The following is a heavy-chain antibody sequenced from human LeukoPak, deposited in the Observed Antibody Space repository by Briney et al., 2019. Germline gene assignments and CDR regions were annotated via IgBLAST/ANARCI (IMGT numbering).Heavy chain of an antibody. CDR1: GFTFSTYW. CDR3: ARVDTAMVHAFDI. J-gene: IGHJ3*02. CDR2: IYYSGST. V-gene: IGHV4-59*01. D-gene: IGHD5-18*01. Sequence: PGGSLRLSCAASGFTFSTYWMSWIRQPPGKGLEWIGYIYYSGSTNYNPSLKSRVTISVDTSKNQFSLKLSSVTAADTAVYYCARVDTAMVHAFDIWGQGTMVTVSS.